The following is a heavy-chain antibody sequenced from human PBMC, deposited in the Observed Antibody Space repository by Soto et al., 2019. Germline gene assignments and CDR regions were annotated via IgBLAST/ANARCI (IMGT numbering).Heavy chain of an antibody. J-gene: IGHJ4*02. V-gene: IGHV1-69*06. CDR2: IIPIFGPP. Sequence: SVKVSCKASGGTFSSYAISWVRQAPGQGLEWMVGIIPIFGPPNYAQKFQGRVTITADKSTSKAYMELSSLRSEDTAVYYCAAVYDSSGHYDYWGQGTLVTVSS. CDR3: AAVYDSSGHYDY. CDR1: GGTFSSYA. D-gene: IGHD3-22*01.